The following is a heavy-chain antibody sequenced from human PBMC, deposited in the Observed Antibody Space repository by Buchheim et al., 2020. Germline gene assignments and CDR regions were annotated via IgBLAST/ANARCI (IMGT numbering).Heavy chain of an antibody. CDR1: GGSISSGGYS. D-gene: IGHD3-3*01. Sequence: QLQLQESGSGLVKPSQTLSLTCAVSGGSISSGGYSWSWIRQPPGKGLEWIGYIYHSGSTYYNPSLTSRVTISVHRSKNQFSLKLSPVTAADTAVYYCARAHKSYDFWSGPFGYWGQGTL. V-gene: IGHV4-30-2*01. CDR2: IYHSGST. J-gene: IGHJ4*02. CDR3: ARAHKSYDFWSGPFGY.